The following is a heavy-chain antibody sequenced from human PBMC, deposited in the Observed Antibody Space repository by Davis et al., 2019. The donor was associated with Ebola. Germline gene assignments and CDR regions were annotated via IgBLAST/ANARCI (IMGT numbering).Heavy chain of an antibody. D-gene: IGHD4-23*01. CDR2: IRSKANSYAT. CDR3: SPRYGGKDY. Sequence: GESLKISCAASGFTFSGSAMHWVRQASGKGLEWVGRIRSKANSYATAYAASVKGRFTISRVDSKNTAYLQMNSLKTEDTAVYYCSPRYGGKDYWGQGTLVTVSS. J-gene: IGHJ4*02. CDR1: GFTFSGSA. V-gene: IGHV3-73*01.